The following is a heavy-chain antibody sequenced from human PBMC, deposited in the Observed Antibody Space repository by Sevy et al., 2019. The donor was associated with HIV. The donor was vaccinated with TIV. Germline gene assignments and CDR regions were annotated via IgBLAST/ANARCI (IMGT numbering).Heavy chain of an antibody. Sequence: GGSLRLSCAASGFIFSSYSMNWVHQAPGKGLEWISYISDSSSPRYYADSVKGRFTISRDNAKNSLYLQMNSLTAEDTAVYYCARGLGALPGYYYAMDVWGQWTTVTVSS. CDR1: GFIFSSYS. J-gene: IGHJ6*02. V-gene: IGHV3-48*01. CDR3: ARGLGALPGYYYAMDV. CDR2: ISDSSSPR. D-gene: IGHD6-6*01.